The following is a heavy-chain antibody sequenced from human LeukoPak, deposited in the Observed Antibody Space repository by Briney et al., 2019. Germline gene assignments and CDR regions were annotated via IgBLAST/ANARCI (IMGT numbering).Heavy chain of an antibody. D-gene: IGHD3-3*01. Sequence: SETLSVTCTVSGDSRDYHKWNWIRQPPGKGLEWIGYIYYSGSTNYNPSLKSRVTISVDTSKNQFSLKLYSVTAADAAVYYCAREWSAFDFWGQGTMVTVSS. V-gene: IGHV4-59*11. CDR3: AREWSAFDF. J-gene: IGHJ3*01. CDR2: IYYSGST. CDR1: GDSRDYHK.